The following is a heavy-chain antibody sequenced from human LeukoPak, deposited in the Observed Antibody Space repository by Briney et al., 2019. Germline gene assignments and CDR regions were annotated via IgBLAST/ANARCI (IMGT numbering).Heavy chain of an antibody. CDR3: AKETVVVVAATPDAFDI. J-gene: IGHJ3*02. V-gene: IGHV3-23*01. Sequence: PGGSLRLSCAASGFTFSSYAMSWVRQAPGKGLEWVSGISGSGGSTHYADSVKDRFTISGDNSKNTLYLQMNSLRAEDTAVYYCAKETVVVVAATPDAFDIWGQGTMVTVSS. CDR2: ISGSGGST. CDR1: GFTFSSYA. D-gene: IGHD2-15*01.